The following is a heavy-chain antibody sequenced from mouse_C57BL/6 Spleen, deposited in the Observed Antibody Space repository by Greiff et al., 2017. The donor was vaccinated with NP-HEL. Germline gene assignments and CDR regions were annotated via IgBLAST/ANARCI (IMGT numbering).Heavy chain of an antibody. CDR1: GFTFSSYG. CDR2: ISSGGSYT. Sequence: VQLQQSGGDLVKPGGSLKLSCAASGFTFSSYGMSWVRQTPDKRLEWVATISSGGSYTYYPDSVKGRFTISRDNAKNTLYLQMSSLKSEDTAMYYCASLTGTYYFDYWGQGTTLTVSS. V-gene: IGHV5-6*01. D-gene: IGHD4-1*01. J-gene: IGHJ2*01. CDR3: ASLTGTYYFDY.